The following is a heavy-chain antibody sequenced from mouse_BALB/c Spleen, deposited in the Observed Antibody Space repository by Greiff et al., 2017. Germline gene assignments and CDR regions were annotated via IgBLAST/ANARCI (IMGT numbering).Heavy chain of an antibody. Sequence: VQRVESGGGLVKPGGSLKLSCAASGFTFSSYAMSWVRQTPEKRLEWVASISSGGSTYYPDSVKGRFTISRDNARNILYLQMSSLRSEDTAMYYCARGYAWFAYWGQGTLVTVSA. CDR3: ARGYAWFAY. CDR1: GFTFSSYA. CDR2: ISSGGST. V-gene: IGHV5-6-5*01. J-gene: IGHJ3*01.